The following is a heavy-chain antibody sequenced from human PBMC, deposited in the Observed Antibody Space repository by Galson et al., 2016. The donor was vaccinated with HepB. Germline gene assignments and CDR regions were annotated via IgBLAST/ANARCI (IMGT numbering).Heavy chain of an antibody. J-gene: IGHJ5*02. CDR3: ARGHPPYTNYEGAVWFDP. Sequence: CAISGDSVSSDSATWNWIRQSPSRGLEWLGRTYYRSKWHNYYALSVKSRISINADTSKNQISLQLNSVSPADTAVYYCARGHPPYTNYEGAVWFDPWGQGTLVTVSS. V-gene: IGHV6-1*01. D-gene: IGHD4-11*01. CDR2: TYYRSKWHN. CDR1: GDSVSSDSAT.